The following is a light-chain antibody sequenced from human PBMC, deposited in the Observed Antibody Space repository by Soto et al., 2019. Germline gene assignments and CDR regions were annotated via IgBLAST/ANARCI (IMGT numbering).Light chain of an antibody. V-gene: IGKV1-5*03. CDR2: KAS. CDR1: QSISSW. Sequence: DIQMTQSPSTLSASVGDRVIITCRASQSISSWLAWYQQKPGKAPKLLIYKASSLESGVPSRFSGSGSGTEFTLTISSLQPDDFATYYCQQYNSYSGITFGQGTRLEIK. CDR3: QQYNSYSGIT. J-gene: IGKJ5*01.